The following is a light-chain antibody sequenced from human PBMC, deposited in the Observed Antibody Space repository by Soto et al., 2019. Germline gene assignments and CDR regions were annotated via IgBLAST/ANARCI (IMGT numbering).Light chain of an antibody. CDR1: QSVSRC. V-gene: IGKV3-15*01. J-gene: IGKJ1*01. CDR2: DAS. CDR3: QQYNDRPLQT. Sequence: IVMLQSTATLSVSPGERATLSFRASQSVSRCLAWYQQKPGQAPRLLIYDASNRATGIPARFSGSGSGTEFTLTISSLQSEDFAVYYCQQYNDRPLQTFGQGTKVDIK.